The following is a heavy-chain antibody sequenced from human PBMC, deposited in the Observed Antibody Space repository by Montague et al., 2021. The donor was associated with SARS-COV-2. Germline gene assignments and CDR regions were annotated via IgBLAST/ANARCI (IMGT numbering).Heavy chain of an antibody. V-gene: IGHV3-30*18. CDR1: GFTFSTYG. CDR3: AKGDTSPGDY. CDR2: ISFDGSNK. J-gene: IGHJ4*02. Sequence: SLRLSCAASGFTFSTYGMYWVRQAPGKGLEWVAVISFDGSNKYYADSVKGRFTISRDNSKNTVYLQMNSLRGEDTAVCYCAKGDTSPGDYWGQGTLVTVSS. D-gene: IGHD5-18*01.